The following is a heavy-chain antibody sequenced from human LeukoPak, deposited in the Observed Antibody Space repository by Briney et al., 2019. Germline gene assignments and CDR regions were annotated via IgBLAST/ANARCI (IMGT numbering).Heavy chain of an antibody. D-gene: IGHD1-14*01. CDR1: GFAFGSEA. V-gene: IGHV3-23*01. CDR3: AKDQFLFTHKPEGFFDY. Sequence: GGSLRLPCAVSGFAFGSEAMSWVRQSPARGLEWVASISPGGGTTYYADYVKGRFTISRDNSKNSLFVQMNSLRAEDTAVYFCAKDQFLFTHKPEGFFDYWGQGTLVTVSS. CDR2: ISPGGGTT. J-gene: IGHJ4*02.